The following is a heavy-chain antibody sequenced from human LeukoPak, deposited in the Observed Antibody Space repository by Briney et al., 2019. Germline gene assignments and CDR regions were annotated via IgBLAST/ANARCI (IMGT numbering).Heavy chain of an antibody. V-gene: IGHV1-69*13. CDR2: IIPIFGTA. CDR3: ARGPYSSGYSE. CDR1: GYTFTSYY. D-gene: IGHD3-22*01. J-gene: IGHJ4*02. Sequence: SVKVSCKASGYTFTSYYMHWVRQAPGQGLEWMGGIIPIFGTANYAQKFQGRVTITADESTSTAYMELSSLRSEDTAVYYCARGPYSSGYSEWGQGTLVTVSS.